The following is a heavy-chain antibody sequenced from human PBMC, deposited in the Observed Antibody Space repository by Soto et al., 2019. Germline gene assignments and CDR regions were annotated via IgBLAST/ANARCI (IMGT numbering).Heavy chain of an antibody. J-gene: IGHJ4*02. D-gene: IGHD3-22*01. CDR3: ARDTNYYDSSGYPKPPFL. Sequence: SVKVSCKASGGTFSSYAISWVRQAPGQGLEWMGGIIPIFGTANYAQKFQGRVTITADESTSTAYMELSSLRSEDTAVYYCARDTNYYDSSGYPKPPFLWGQGTLVTVSS. CDR2: IIPIFGTA. V-gene: IGHV1-69*13. CDR1: GGTFSSYA.